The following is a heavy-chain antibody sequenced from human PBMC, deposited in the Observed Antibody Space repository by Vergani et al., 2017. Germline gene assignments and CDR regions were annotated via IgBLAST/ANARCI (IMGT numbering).Heavy chain of an antibody. J-gene: IGHJ3*02. CDR3: ARCRYLGDYGYDGLDI. Sequence: QAHLVQSGAEVRKPGASVKVSCKASGYLFTGYYIHWVRQAPGQGLEWMGWINPNRDGANYAQKFQGRVTMTRDTSISTAYMELSSLRSDDTAIYYCARCRYLGDYGYDGLDIWGQGTVVTVSS. CDR1: GYLFTGYY. CDR2: INPNRDGA. V-gene: IGHV1-2*02. D-gene: IGHD3-16*01.